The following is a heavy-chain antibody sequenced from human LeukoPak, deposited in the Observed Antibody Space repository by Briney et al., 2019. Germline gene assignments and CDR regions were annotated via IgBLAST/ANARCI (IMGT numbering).Heavy chain of an antibody. D-gene: IGHD2-2*01. J-gene: IGHJ4*02. V-gene: IGHV3-21*01. CDR1: GFTFSSYS. CDR3: ARCGHFSYCSSTSCYLRLSRYFDY. Sequence: GGSLRLSCAASGFTFSSYSMNWVRQAPGKGLEWVSSISSSSSYIFYADSVKGRFTISRDNAKNSLYLQMNSLRAEDTAVYYCARCGHFSYCSSTSCYLRLSRYFDYWGQGTLVTVSS. CDR2: ISSSSSYI.